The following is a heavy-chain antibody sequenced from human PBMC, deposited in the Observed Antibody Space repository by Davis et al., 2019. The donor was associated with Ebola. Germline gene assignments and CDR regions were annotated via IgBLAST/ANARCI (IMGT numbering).Heavy chain of an antibody. J-gene: IGHJ6*04. CDR2: IWYDGTTK. Sequence: GGSLRLSCAASGFTFSTYGMHWVRQAPGKGLKWVAFIWYDGTTKYYADSAKGRFTISRDNAKNSLYLQMNSLRDEDTAVYYCAREGWKYYYDSSGYHTYYGMDVWGKGTTVTVSS. D-gene: IGHD3-22*01. CDR1: GFTFSTYG. V-gene: IGHV3-33*01. CDR3: AREGWKYYYDSSGYHTYYGMDV.